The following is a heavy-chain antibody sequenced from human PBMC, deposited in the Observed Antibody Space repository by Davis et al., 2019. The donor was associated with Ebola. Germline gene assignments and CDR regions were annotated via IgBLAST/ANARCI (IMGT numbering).Heavy chain of an antibody. Sequence: PGGSLRLSCPASGFTFSRSVMHWVRQAPGQGLEWVSVTSGSGGNTYYGDSVKGRFTISRDNSKNTLYLQMNSLRAEDTAVYYCAKAVVRFLEWLSLDYWGQGTLVTVSS. CDR1: GFTFSRSV. D-gene: IGHD3-3*01. CDR3: AKAVVRFLEWLSLDY. V-gene: IGHV3-23*01. CDR2: TSGSGGNT. J-gene: IGHJ4*02.